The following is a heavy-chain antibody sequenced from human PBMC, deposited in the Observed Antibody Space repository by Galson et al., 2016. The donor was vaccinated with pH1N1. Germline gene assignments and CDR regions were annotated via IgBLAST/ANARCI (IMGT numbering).Heavy chain of an antibody. D-gene: IGHD6-19*01. J-gene: IGHJ2*01. CDR1: NHTFTAYS. CDR3: ARHRSGWSGALTYWHFDL. V-gene: IGHV1-18*01. CDR2: ISAYNGDT. Sequence: SVKVSCKASNHTFTAYSISWVRQAPGQGLEWMAWISAYNGDTKYAEKFQGRVTMTTDPSANTAYMELRSLRSDDTAVYYCARHRSGWSGALTYWHFDLWGRGTLVTVSS.